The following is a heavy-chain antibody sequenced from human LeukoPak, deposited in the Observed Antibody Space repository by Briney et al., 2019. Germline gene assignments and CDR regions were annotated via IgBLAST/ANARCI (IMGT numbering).Heavy chain of an antibody. CDR1: GGTFSSYA. J-gene: IGHJ4*02. V-gene: IGHV1-69*04. CDR2: IIPILGIA. CDR3: ARSDVYYGSGSYYGRFDY. Sequence: ASVKVSCKASGGTFSSYAISWVRRAPGQGLEWMGRIIPILGIANYAQKFQGRVTITADKSTSTAYMELSSLRSEDTAVYYCARSDVYYGSGSYYGRFDYWGQGTLVTVSS. D-gene: IGHD3-10*01.